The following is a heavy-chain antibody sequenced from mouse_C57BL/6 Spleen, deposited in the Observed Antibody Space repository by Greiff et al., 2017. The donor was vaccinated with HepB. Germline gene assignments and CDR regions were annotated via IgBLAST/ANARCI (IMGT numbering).Heavy chain of an antibody. CDR1: GFTFSSYA. Sequence: DVKLVESGGGLVKPGGSLKLSCAASGFTFSSYAMSWVRQTPEKRLEWVATISDGGSYTYYPDNVKGRFTISRDNAKNNLYLQMSHLKSEDTAMYYCARAHDGYYVGAMDYWGQGTSVTVSS. D-gene: IGHD2-3*01. J-gene: IGHJ4*01. CDR2: ISDGGSYT. V-gene: IGHV5-4*03. CDR3: ARAHDGYYVGAMDY.